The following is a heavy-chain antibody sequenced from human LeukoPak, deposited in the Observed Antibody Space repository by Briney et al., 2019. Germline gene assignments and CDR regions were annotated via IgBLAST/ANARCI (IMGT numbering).Heavy chain of an antibody. CDR3: ARGPNSSGYSYGDY. CDR1: GFSFSDSA. Sequence: GGSLRLPCAASGFSFSDSALHWVRQAPGKGLEWVTVISNDGKNKFYTDSVKGRFTISRDDSTNTLYLQMNSLRDDDTAVYYCARGPNSSGYSYGDYWGQGTLVTVSS. V-gene: IGHV3-30*04. D-gene: IGHD1-26*01. CDR2: ISNDGKNK. J-gene: IGHJ4*02.